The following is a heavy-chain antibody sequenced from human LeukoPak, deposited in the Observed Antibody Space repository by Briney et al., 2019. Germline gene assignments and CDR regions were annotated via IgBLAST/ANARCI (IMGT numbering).Heavy chain of an antibody. CDR3: ARNYMTTDTFDI. J-gene: IGHJ3*02. CDR2: IYYSGST. Sequence: PSETLSLTCTVSGGSISTYYWSWLRQPPGKGLEWIGYIYYSGSTNYNPSLKSRVTISVDTSKNQFSLKLSSVTAADTAVYYRARNYMTTDTFDIWGQGTMVTVSS. D-gene: IGHD1-1*01. CDR1: GGSISTYY. V-gene: IGHV4-59*01.